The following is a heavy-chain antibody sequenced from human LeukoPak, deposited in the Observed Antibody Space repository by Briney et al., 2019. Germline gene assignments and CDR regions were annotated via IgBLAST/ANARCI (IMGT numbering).Heavy chain of an antibody. CDR3: ARQSDYVDY. J-gene: IGHJ4*02. CDR2: ISYSGTT. Sequence: SETLSLTCTVSGGSISSYYWNWIRQPPGKGLEWIGYISYSGTTNYNPSPKSRVTMSVDTSKNQFSLKLSSVTAADTAVYYCARQSDYVDYWGQGTLVTVSS. V-gene: IGHV4-59*08. CDR1: GGSISSYY.